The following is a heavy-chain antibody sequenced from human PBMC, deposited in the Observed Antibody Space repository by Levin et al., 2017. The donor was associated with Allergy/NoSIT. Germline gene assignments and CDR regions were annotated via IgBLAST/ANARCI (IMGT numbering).Heavy chain of an antibody. D-gene: IGHD5-12*01. CDR2: ISAYNANT. J-gene: IGHJ5*02. CDR1: GYSFTSYG. CDR3: ARVEWLRVGNNWFDP. Sequence: GESLKISCKAAGYSFTSYGITWVRQAPGQGLEWMGWISAYNANTKYAQKFQGRVTMTTDTSTSTAYMELRSLRSDDTAVYYCARVEWLRVGNNWFDPWGQGTLVTVSS. V-gene: IGHV1-18*01.